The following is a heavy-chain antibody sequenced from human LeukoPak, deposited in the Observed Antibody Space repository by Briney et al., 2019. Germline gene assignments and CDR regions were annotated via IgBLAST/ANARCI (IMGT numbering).Heavy chain of an antibody. J-gene: IGHJ3*02. CDR3: ARASTTFGAFDI. D-gene: IGHD2/OR15-2a*01. CDR2: IYYSGST. CDR1: GGSISSYY. Sequence: SETLSLTCTVSGGSISSYYWSWIRQPPGKGLEWIGYIYYSGSTNYNPSLKSRVTISVDTSKNQFSLKLSSVTAADTAVYYCARASTTFGAFDIRGQGTMVTVSS. V-gene: IGHV4-59*01.